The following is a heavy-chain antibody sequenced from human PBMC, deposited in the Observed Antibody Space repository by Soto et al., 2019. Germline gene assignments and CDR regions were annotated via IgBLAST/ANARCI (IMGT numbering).Heavy chain of an antibody. J-gene: IGHJ4*02. CDR1: GFTFSSYA. CDR2: ISGSGGST. V-gene: IGHV3-23*01. D-gene: IGHD3-22*01. CDR3: AKDLWNYHDSSGPLDY. Sequence: PGGSLRLSCAASGFTFSSYAMSWVRQAPGKALEWVSAISGSGGSTYYADSVKGRFTISRDNSKNTLYLQMNSLRAEDTAVYYCAKDLWNYHDSSGPLDYWGQGTLVTVSS.